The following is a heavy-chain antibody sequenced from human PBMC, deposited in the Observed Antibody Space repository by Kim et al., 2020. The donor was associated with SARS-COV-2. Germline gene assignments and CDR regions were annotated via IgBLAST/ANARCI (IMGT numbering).Heavy chain of an antibody. V-gene: IGHV3-15*01. Sequence: GGSLRLSCAVSGFTFSDAWMSWVRQAPGKGLEWVGRIKSKTDGGTTDYTAPVKGRFTISRDDSKNMLYLQMNSLKTEDTAVYYCISFDYSGNYYGWLDPWGQGTLVTVSS. J-gene: IGHJ5*02. D-gene: IGHD1-26*01. CDR2: IKSKTDGGTT. CDR1: GFTFSDAW. CDR3: ISFDYSGNYYGWLDP.